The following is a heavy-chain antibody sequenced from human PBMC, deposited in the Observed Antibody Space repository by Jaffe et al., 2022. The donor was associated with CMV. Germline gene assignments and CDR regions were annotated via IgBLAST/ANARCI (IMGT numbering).Heavy chain of an antibody. Sequence: QVQLQQWGAGLLKPSETLSLTCAVYGGSFSGYYWSWIRQPPGKGLEWIGEINHSGSTNYNPSLKSRVTISVDTSKNQFSLKLSSVTAADTAVYYCARASRETIVVVPAAPGYMDVWGKGTTVTVSS. D-gene: IGHD2-2*01. V-gene: IGHV4-34*01. CDR3: ARASRETIVVVPAAPGYMDV. CDR2: INHSGST. CDR1: GGSFSGYY. J-gene: IGHJ6*03.